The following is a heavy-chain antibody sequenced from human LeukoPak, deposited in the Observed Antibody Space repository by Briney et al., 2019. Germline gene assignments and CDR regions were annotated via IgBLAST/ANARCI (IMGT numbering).Heavy chain of an antibody. J-gene: IGHJ5*02. D-gene: IGHD3-16*02. V-gene: IGHV4-34*01. CDR2: INHSGST. CDR1: GGSFSGYY. Sequence: SETLSLTCAVYGGSFSGYYWSWIRQPPGKGLERIGEINHSGSTNYNPSLKSRVTISVDTSKNQFSLKLSSVTAADTAVYYCARRYDYVWGSYRYTGPNWFDPWGQGTLVTVSS. CDR3: ARRYDYVWGSYRYTGPNWFDP.